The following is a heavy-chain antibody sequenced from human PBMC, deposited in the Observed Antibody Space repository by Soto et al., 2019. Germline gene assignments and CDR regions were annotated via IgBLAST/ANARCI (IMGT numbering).Heavy chain of an antibody. D-gene: IGHD1-26*01. V-gene: IGHV3-48*02. CDR3: ARGGSGNYFGAFDI. Sequence: EVHLVESGGGLVQPGGSLRLSCAASGFTFSSYTMNWVRQAPGKGLEWVSYISSSSGTIYYADSVQGRFTVSRDNAENSLYLQMNSLRDEDTAVYYCARGGSGNYFGAFDIWGQGTMVTVSS. CDR2: ISSSSGTI. J-gene: IGHJ3*02. CDR1: GFTFSSYT.